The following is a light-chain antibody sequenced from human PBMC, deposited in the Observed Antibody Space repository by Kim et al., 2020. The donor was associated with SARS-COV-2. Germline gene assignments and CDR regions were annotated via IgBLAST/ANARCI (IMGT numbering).Light chain of an antibody. V-gene: IGLV1-40*01. CDR1: SSNIGAGYD. J-gene: IGLJ3*02. CDR2: GNS. Sequence: QSVLTQPPSVSGAPGQRVTISCTGSSSNIGAGYDVHWYQQLPGTAPKLLIYGNSNRPSGVPDRFSGSKSGTSASLAITGLQAEDEADYYCQSYDSSLSGSMFGRGTQLTVL. CDR3: QSYDSSLSGSM.